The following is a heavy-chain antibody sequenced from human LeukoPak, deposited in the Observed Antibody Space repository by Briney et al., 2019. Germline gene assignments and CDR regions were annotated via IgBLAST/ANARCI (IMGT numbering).Heavy chain of an antibody. J-gene: IGHJ3*02. CDR2: ISAYNGNT. CDR1: GYTFTSYG. D-gene: IGHD4-17*01. CDR3: ARVFYGDYVRAAFDI. Sequence: ASVKVSCKASGYTFTSYGISWVRQAPGQGLEWMGWISAYNGNTNYAQKFQGWVTMTRDTSVSTAYMELSRLRSDDTAVYYCARVFYGDYVRAAFDIWGQGTMVTVSS. V-gene: IGHV1-18*01.